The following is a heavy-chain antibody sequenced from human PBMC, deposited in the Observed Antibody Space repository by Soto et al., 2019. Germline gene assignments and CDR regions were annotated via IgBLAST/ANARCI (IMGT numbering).Heavy chain of an antibody. V-gene: IGHV2-5*02. D-gene: IGHD3-10*01. CDR3: AHSSDAIWFGERRNNKFDP. CDR1: GFSLSTSGVG. J-gene: IGHJ5*02. CDR2: IYWDDDK. Sequence: SGPTLVKPTQTLTLTCTFSGFSLSTSGVGVGWIRQPPGKALEWLALIYWDDDKRYSPSLKSRLTITKDTSKNQVVLTMTNMDPVDTATYYCAHSSDAIWFGERRNNKFDPWGQGTLVTVSS.